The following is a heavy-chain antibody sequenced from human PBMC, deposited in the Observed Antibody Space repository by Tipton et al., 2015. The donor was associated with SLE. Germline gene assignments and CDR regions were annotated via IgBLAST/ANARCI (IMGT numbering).Heavy chain of an antibody. CDR2: ISGSGGGT. Sequence: SLRLSCAASGFTFRSYAMHWVRQAPGKGLEWVSAISGSGGGTYYADSVKGRFTISRDNSKNTLYLQMNSLRAEDTAVYYCAKDQDYGGSSRHFDSWGQGTLVTVSS. J-gene: IGHJ4*02. D-gene: IGHD4-23*01. V-gene: IGHV3-23*01. CDR1: GFTFRSYA. CDR3: AKDQDYGGSSRHFDS.